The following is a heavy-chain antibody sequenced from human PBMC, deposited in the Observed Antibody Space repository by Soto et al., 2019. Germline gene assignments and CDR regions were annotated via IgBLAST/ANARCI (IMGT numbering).Heavy chain of an antibody. V-gene: IGHV4-30-4*01. CDR1: GGSISSGDYY. J-gene: IGHJ5*02. CDR3: ARDLVNIGWFDP. CDR2: IYYSGST. Sequence: PSETLSLTCTVSGGSISSGDYYWSWIRQPPGKGLEWIGYIYYSGSTYYNPSLKSRVTISVDTSKNQFSLKLSSVTAADTAVYYCARDLVNIGWFDPWGQGTLVTVSS. D-gene: IGHD3-3*01.